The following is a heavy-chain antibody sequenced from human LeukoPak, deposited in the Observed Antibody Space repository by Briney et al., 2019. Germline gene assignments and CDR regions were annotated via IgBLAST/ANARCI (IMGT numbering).Heavy chain of an antibody. CDR2: IGSSMISI. V-gene: IGHV3-21*01. D-gene: IGHD3-9*01. CDR3: ARVYDVLTGGFDH. J-gene: IGHJ4*02. Sequence: GGSLRLSCAASGFTFSSYWMSWVRQAPGKGLEWVSFIGSSMISIHYADSVQGRFTISRDNARNILYLQMNSLRAEDTAVYYCARVYDVLTGGFDHWGQGALVTVSS. CDR1: GFTFSSYW.